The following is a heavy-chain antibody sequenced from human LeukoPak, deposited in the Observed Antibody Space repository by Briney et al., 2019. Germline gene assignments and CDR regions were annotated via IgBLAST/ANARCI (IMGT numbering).Heavy chain of an antibody. V-gene: IGHV3-53*01. CDR3: ARAAARNYYYYYGMDV. D-gene: IGHD2-2*01. CDR2: IYSGGST. J-gene: IGHJ6*02. Sequence: GGSLRLSCAASGFTFSSNFLSWVRQAPGKGLEWVSVIYSGGSTYYADSVKGRFTISRDNSKNTLYLQMNSLRAEDTAVYYCARAAARNYYYYYGMDVWGQGTTVTVSS. CDR1: GFTFSSNF.